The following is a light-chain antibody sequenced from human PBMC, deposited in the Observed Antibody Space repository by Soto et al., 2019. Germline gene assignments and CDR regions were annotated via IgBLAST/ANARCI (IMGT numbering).Light chain of an antibody. Sequence: EIVLTQSPGTLSLSPGERVTLSCRASQSISSSYLAWYQQKPGQAPRLLVYGASSRATGIPDRFSGSGSGTDFTLTISRLEPEDFALYYCQQYNSTFWTFGQGTKVEIK. CDR1: QSISSSY. J-gene: IGKJ1*01. CDR2: GAS. CDR3: QQYNSTFWT. V-gene: IGKV3-20*01.